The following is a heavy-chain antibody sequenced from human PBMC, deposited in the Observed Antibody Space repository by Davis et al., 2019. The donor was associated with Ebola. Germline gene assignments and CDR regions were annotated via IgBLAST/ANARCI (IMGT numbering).Heavy chain of an antibody. D-gene: IGHD1-1*01. CDR2: INFGGSAT. CDR3: AGDPNWESGS. V-gene: IGHV3-23*01. J-gene: IGHJ5*02. Sequence: GESLKISCAASGFTFSRTDMNWFRQAPGGGPEWVSNINFGGSATYYADSVKGRFTISRDNSKNILYRQMDSLRIEDTAQYYCAGDPNWESGSWGQGTLVSVSS. CDR1: GFTFSRTD.